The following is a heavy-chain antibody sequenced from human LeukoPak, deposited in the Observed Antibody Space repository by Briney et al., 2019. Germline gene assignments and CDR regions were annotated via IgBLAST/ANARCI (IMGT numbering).Heavy chain of an antibody. Sequence: SETLSLTCTVSGGSISNSYYWGWIRQPPGKGLEWIGSIYYGGNTYYNVSLRSRVTTSVDTSKNQFSLKLSSVTAADTAVYYCAKSTYYYDTFVNAFDLWGQGTVVTVSS. V-gene: IGHV4-39*07. CDR1: GGSISNSYY. D-gene: IGHD3-22*01. CDR2: IYYGGNT. J-gene: IGHJ3*01. CDR3: AKSTYYYDTFVNAFDL.